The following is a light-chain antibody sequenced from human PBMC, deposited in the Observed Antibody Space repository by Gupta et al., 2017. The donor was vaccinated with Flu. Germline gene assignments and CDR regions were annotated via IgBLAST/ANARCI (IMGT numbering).Light chain of an antibody. CDR3: QQYYITPLT. Sequence: DIVMTQSPDSLAMSLGERATINCKSSQSVLYSSYNKNYLAWYQQKPGKSPKLLFYWASTRESGVPDRLSGSGSGTDFTLTISSRQAEDVAVYYCQQYYITPLTFGGGTKVEIK. J-gene: IGKJ4*01. CDR1: QSVLYSSYNKNY. V-gene: IGKV4-1*01. CDR2: WAS.